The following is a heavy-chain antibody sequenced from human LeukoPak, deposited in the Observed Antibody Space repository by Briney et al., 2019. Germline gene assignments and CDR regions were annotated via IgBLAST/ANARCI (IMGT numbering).Heavy chain of an antibody. Sequence: PSETLSLTCTVSGGSISSYYWSWIRQPPGKGLEWIGYIYYSGSTNYNPSLKGRVTISVDTSKNQFSLKLSSVTAADTAVYYCARAGSYSSSWYSYYYYYGMDVWGQGTTVTVSS. CDR2: IYYSGST. D-gene: IGHD6-13*01. J-gene: IGHJ6*02. V-gene: IGHV4-59*01. CDR3: ARAGSYSSSWYSYYYYYGMDV. CDR1: GGSISSYY.